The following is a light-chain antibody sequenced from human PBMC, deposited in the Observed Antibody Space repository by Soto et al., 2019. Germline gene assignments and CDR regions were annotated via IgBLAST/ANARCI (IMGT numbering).Light chain of an antibody. Sequence: DIQMTQSPSSLSASVGDRVTIPCRASQGIRNDLGWYQQKPGKAPKRLIYAASSLQSGVPSRFSGSGSGTESTTSTTSLMPEDFAAYYCLQHSRYPHTLGHGNKVEIK. CDR2: AAS. CDR1: QGIRND. CDR3: LQHSRYPHT. V-gene: IGKV1-17*01. J-gene: IGKJ2*01.